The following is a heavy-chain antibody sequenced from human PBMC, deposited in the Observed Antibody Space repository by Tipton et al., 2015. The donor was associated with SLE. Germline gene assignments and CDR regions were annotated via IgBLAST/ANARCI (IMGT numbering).Heavy chain of an antibody. CDR1: GFTFSSYS. CDR2: ISSSSSYI. CDR3: ARDGGTGAVAGFDY. V-gene: IGHV3-21*03. J-gene: IGHJ4*02. Sequence: SLRLSCAASGFTFSSYSMNWVRQAPGKGLEWVSSISSSSSYIYYADSVKGRLTISRDNAKNSLYLQMNSLRAEDTAVYYCARDGGTGAVAGFDYWGQGTLVTVSS. D-gene: IGHD6-19*01.